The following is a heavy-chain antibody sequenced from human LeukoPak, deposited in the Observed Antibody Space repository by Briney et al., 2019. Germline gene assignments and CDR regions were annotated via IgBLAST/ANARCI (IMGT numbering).Heavy chain of an antibody. J-gene: IGHJ4*02. D-gene: IGHD2-21*02. CDR2: INPNSGAT. V-gene: IGHV1-2*02. CDR1: GYTFTGYY. CDR3: ARDQVVVTATDFFDY. Sequence: ASVKVSCKASGYTFTGYYMHWVRQAPGQGLEWMGWINPNSGATNYAQKFQGRVTMTRDTSITTAYMELGRLRSDDTAVYYCARDQVVVTATDFFDYWGQGTLVTVSS.